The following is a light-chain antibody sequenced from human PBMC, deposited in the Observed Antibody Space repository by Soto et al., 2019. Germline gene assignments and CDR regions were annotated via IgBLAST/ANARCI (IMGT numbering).Light chain of an antibody. CDR3: ASYRSANTLVV. CDR2: EVT. CDR1: SRDIGNYNY. J-gene: IGLJ1*01. Sequence: QSVLTQPASVSGTPRQSITISCTGTSRDIGNYNYVSWYQHHPGKAPKLMIYEVTSRPSGVSDRFSGSKSGMTASLTISGLQPEDEADYFCASYRSANTLVVFGTGTQVTVL. V-gene: IGLV2-14*01.